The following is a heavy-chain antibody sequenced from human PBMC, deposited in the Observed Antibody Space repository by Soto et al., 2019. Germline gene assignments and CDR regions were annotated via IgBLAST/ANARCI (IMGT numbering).Heavy chain of an antibody. V-gene: IGHV4-61*01. CDR3: ATSSPGDYVWFDP. CDR2: IYYSGST. D-gene: IGHD4-17*01. Sequence: KPSETLSLTCTVSGGSVSSGSYYWSWIRQPPGKGLEWIGYIYYSGSTNYNPSLKSRVTISVDTSKNQFSLKLSSVTAADTAVYYCATSSPGDYVWFDPWGQGTLVTVSS. CDR1: GGSVSSGSYY. J-gene: IGHJ5*02.